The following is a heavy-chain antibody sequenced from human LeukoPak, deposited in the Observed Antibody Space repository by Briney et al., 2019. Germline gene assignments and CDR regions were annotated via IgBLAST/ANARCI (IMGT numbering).Heavy chain of an antibody. J-gene: IGHJ5*02. V-gene: IGHV4-31*03. D-gene: IGHD3-3*01. CDR2: IYYGGST. CDR1: GGSISSAPYY. Sequence: PSETLSLTCTVSGGSISSAPYYWSWIRQRPGKGLEWIGYIYYGGSTYYNPSLKSRVTISVDTSKNQFSLKLSSVTAADTAVYYCARADNSNYDFWSGYIPNWFDPWGQGTLVTVSS. CDR3: ARADNSNYDFWSGYIPNWFDP.